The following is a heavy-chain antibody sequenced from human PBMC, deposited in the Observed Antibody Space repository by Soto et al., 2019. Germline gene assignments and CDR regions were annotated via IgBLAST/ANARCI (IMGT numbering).Heavy chain of an antibody. V-gene: IGHV3-53*01. CDR2: IYSGGST. CDR3: KVAARPYYYGMDV. Sequence: EVQLVESGGGLIQPGGSLRLSCAASGFTVSSNYMSWVRQAPGKGLEWVSVIYSGGSTYYADSVKGRFTISRDNSKNTLYLQMNSLRAEDTAVYYCKVAARPYYYGMDVWGQGTTVTVSS. J-gene: IGHJ6*02. D-gene: IGHD2-15*01. CDR1: GFTVSSNY.